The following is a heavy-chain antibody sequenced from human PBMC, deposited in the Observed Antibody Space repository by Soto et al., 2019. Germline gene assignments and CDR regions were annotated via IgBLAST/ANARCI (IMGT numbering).Heavy chain of an antibody. Sequence: GASVKVSCKASGYTFTSYGISWVRQAPGQGLEWMGWISAYNGNTNYAQKLQGRVTMTTDTSTSTAYMELRSLRSDDTAVYYCARDLQGQWLVDWFDPWGQGTLVTVSS. CDR2: ISAYNGNT. CDR3: ARDLQGQWLVDWFDP. J-gene: IGHJ5*02. D-gene: IGHD6-19*01. V-gene: IGHV1-18*01. CDR1: GYTFTSYG.